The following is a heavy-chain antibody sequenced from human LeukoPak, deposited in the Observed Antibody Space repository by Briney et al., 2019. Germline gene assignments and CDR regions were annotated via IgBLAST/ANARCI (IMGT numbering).Heavy chain of an antibody. D-gene: IGHD3-9*01. V-gene: IGHV3-48*01. CDR1: GFTFSSYS. CDR3: ARGGLRYFDWLSGIDY. Sequence: PGGSLRLSCAASGFTFSSYSMNWVRQAPGKGLEWVSYISSSSSTIYYADSVKGRFTISRDNAKNSLYLQMNSLRAEDTAVYYRARGGLRYFDWLSGIDYWGQGTLVTVSS. CDR2: ISSSSSTI. J-gene: IGHJ4*02.